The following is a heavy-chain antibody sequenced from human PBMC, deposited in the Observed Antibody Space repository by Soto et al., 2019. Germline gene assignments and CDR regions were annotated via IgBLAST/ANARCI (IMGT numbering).Heavy chain of an antibody. J-gene: IGHJ4*02. CDR2: IKQDGSEK. CDR1: GFTFSSYW. D-gene: IGHD2-2*01. CDR3: VRVGVKVVPAAITLQLWSDLDY. V-gene: IGHV3-7*03. Sequence: GSLRLSCAASGFTFSSYWMSWVRQAPGKGLEWVANIKQDGSEKYYVDSVKGRFTISRDNAKNSLYLQMNSLRAEDTAVYYCVRVGVKVVPAAITLQLWSDLDYWGQGTLVTVSS.